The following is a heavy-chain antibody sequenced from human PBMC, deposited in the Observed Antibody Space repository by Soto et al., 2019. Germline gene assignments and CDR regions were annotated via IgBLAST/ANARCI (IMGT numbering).Heavy chain of an antibody. D-gene: IGHD6-19*01. CDR1: GFTFSSYW. CDR2: ISSDGSST. CDR3: ERVKNKAVAGPHYFNN. J-gene: IGHJ4*02. Sequence: GGSLRLSCAASGFTFSSYWMHWVRQAPGKGLVWVSRISSDGSSTHYADSVKGRFTISRDNAKNTLYLQMNSLRAEDTAVYYCERVKNKAVAGPHYFNNWGQGNLVTVSS. V-gene: IGHV3-74*01.